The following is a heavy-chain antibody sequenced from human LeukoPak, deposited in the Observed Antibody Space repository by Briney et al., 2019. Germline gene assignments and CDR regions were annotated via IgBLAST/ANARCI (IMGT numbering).Heavy chain of an antibody. Sequence: ASVKVSCKASVDTFTGCFFHWVRQAPGQGLEWMGWVSPDSGDTNYAQKFQDRVTLTKDTSISTAYMELRALTSDDTAVYYCARVNYTISWYGAGYYYYYGMDVWGQGTTVTVSS. J-gene: IGHJ6*02. CDR1: VDTFTGCF. CDR3: ARVNYTISWYGAGYYYYYGMDV. D-gene: IGHD6-13*01. V-gene: IGHV1-2*02. CDR2: VSPDSGDT.